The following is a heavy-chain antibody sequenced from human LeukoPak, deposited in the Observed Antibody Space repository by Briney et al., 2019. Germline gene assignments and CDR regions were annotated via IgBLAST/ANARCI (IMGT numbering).Heavy chain of an antibody. CDR3: AREKQPGGTPFDY. J-gene: IGHJ4*02. CDR2: VAHDEKTI. CDR1: GFTLTGHS. D-gene: IGHD1-26*01. Sequence: PGGSLRLSCVASGFTLTGHSMHWVRQAPGKGLEWVAVVAHDEKTIFYADSLKGRFTVSRDNSKNTVYLQMNSLRDEDTAVYYCAREKQPGGTPFDYWGQGSLVTVSS. V-gene: IGHV3-30*04.